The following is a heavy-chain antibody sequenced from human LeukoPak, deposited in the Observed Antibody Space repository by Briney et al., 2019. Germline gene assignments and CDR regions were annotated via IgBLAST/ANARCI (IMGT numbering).Heavy chain of an antibody. Sequence: NPSETLSLSCSVSGGSISSSSYYWGWIRQPPGKGLEWIGSIYYSGSTYHNPSLKSRVTISVDTSKNQFSLKLSSVTAADTAVYYCTAGRSDYFDFWGQGTLVTVSS. D-gene: IGHD6-25*01. J-gene: IGHJ4*02. V-gene: IGHV4-39*01. CDR2: IYYSGST. CDR3: TAGRSDYFDF. CDR1: GGSISSSSYY.